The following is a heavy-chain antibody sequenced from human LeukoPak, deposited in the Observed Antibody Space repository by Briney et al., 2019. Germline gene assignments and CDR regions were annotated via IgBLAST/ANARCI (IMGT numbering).Heavy chain of an antibody. CDR1: GFPITTYF. J-gene: IGHJ3*02. Sequence: PRGALKLSLGAPGFPITTYFMTRGRPGPGEGGEWGGQKKEDGSEQSYVDSVKGRFTISRDNARNSLHLQMNSLRAEDTAVYFCARLKMDTGYRPFDIWGQGTVVTVSS. V-gene: IGHV3-7*02. CDR2: KKEDGSEQ. CDR3: ARLKMDTGYRPFDI. D-gene: IGHD5-24*01.